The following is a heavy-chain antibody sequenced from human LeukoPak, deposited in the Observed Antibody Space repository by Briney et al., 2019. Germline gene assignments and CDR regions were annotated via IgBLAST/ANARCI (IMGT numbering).Heavy chain of an antibody. D-gene: IGHD3-10*01. CDR3: ARGRVGYDVLVRAFDI. J-gene: IGHJ3*02. CDR1: GGSFSGYY. V-gene: IGHV4-34*01. CDR2: INHSGST. Sequence: PSETLSLTCAVYGGSFSGYYWSWIRQPPEKGLEWIGEINHSGSTNYNPSLKSRVTISVDTSKNQFSLKLSSVTAADTAVYYCARGRVGYDVLVRAFDIWGQGTMVTVSS.